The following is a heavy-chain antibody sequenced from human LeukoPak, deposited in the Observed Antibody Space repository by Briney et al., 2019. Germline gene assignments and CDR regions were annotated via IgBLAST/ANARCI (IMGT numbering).Heavy chain of an antibody. V-gene: IGHV1-2*06. CDR1: GYTFTGYY. CDR3: ARETEVFQFDY. D-gene: IGHD3-3*01. Sequence: ASVKVSCKASGYTFTGYYMHWVRQAPGQGLEWMGRINPNSGGTNDAQKFQDRVTMTRDTSISTGYMELSRLRSDDTAVYYCARETEVFQFDYWGQGTLVTVSS. CDR2: INPNSGGT. J-gene: IGHJ4*02.